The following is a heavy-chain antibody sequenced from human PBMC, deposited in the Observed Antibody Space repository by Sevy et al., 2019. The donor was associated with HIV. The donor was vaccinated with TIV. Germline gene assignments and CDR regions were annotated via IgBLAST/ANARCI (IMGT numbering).Heavy chain of an antibody. J-gene: IGHJ4*02. CDR1: GFTFSDYY. CDR2: ISSSGSTI. V-gene: IGHV3-11*01. CDR3: ARVTITMIVVVRRVDY. D-gene: IGHD3-22*01. Sequence: GGSLRLSCAASGFTFSDYYMSWIRQAPGKGLEWVSYISSSGSTIYYADSVKGRFTISRDNAKNSLYLQMNSLRAEDTAVYYGARVTITMIVVVRRVDYWGQGTLVTVSS.